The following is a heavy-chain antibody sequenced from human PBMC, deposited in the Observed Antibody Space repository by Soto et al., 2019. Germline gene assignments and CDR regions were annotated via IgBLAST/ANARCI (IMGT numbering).Heavy chain of an antibody. J-gene: IGHJ5*02. V-gene: IGHV3-23*01. CDR2: ISGSGGST. CDR1: GFTFSSYA. CDR3: AKEAPLGYYGSGSYISWFDP. Sequence: GGSLRLSCAASGFTFSSYAMSWVRQAPGKGLEWVSAISGSGGSTYYADSVKGRFTISRDNSKNTLYLQMNSLRAEDTAVYYCAKEAPLGYYGSGSYISWFDPWGQGTLVTVSS. D-gene: IGHD3-10*01.